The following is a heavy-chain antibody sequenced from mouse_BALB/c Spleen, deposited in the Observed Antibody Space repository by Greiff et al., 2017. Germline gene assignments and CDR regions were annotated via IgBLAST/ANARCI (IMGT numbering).Heavy chain of an antibody. Sequence: VQLKESGPELVKPGASMKISCKDSGYSFTGYTMNWVKQSHGKNLEWIGLINPYNGGTSYNQKFKGKATLTVDKSSSTAYMELLSLTSEDSAVYYCARKGKTGGGVYYFDYWGQGTTLTVSS. CDR1: GYSFTGYT. V-gene: IGHV1-18*01. CDR2: INPYNGGT. CDR3: ARKGKTGGGVYYFDY. D-gene: IGHD4-1*01. J-gene: IGHJ2*01.